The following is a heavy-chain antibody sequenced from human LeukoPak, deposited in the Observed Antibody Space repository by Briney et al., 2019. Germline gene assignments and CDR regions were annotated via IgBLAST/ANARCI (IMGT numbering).Heavy chain of an antibody. J-gene: IGHJ4*02. CDR3: ARGRGWVDH. CDR2: IHQDGSVT. D-gene: IGHD3-16*01. Sequence: GGSLRLSCAASGFTFTAYAMSWFRQTPGKGLEWVGNIHQDGSVTNYVDAVKGRFTISRDNARNSVFLQLNSLRAEDTALYYCARGRGWVDHWGQGTLVTVS. V-gene: IGHV3-7*01. CDR1: GFTFTAYA.